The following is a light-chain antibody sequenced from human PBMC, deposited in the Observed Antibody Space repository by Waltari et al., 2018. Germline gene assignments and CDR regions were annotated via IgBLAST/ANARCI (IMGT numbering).Light chain of an antibody. J-gene: IGKJ5*01. V-gene: IGKV1-39*01. Sequence: DIEMTQSPSSLSASVGARVTMTCRASQNIRTYLNWYQHKTGKAPKVLIYGASNLQSGVPSRFSGSGSGTDFSLTISSLQPEDFATYYCQQSLKTPITFGQGTRLQIK. CDR2: GAS. CDR1: QNIRTY. CDR3: QQSLKTPIT.